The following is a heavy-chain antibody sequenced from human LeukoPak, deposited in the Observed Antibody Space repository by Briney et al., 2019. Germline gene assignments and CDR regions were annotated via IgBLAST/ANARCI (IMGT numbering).Heavy chain of an antibody. CDR2: IYSGGST. V-gene: IGHV3-53*01. Sequence: PGGSLRLSCAASGFTVSSNYMSWVRQAPGKGLEWVSVIYSGGSTYYADSVKDRFTISRDSAKNSLYLQMNSLRAEDTAVYYCARALGEVGARKVIWGQGTLVTVSS. J-gene: IGHJ4*02. D-gene: IGHD1-26*01. CDR3: ARALGEVGARKVI. CDR1: GFTVSSNY.